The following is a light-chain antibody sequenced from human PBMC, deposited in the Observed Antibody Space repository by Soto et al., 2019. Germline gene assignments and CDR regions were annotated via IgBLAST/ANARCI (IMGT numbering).Light chain of an antibody. Sequence: DIQMTQSPSSVSASVGDRFTITCRASQDISTYLAWYQQKPGKAPRLLIFAASSLQSGVPFRFSGSGSGTDFTLTISSLQPEDFAIYYCQQSNIFPLTFGGGTRVEIK. CDR2: AAS. V-gene: IGKV1-12*01. CDR3: QQSNIFPLT. J-gene: IGKJ4*01. CDR1: QDISTY.